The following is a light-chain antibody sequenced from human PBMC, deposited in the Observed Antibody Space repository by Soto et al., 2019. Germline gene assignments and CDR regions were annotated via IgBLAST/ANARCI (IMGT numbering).Light chain of an antibody. J-gene: IGLJ3*02. Sequence: QAVVTQEPSLTVSPGGTVTLTCASSTGAVTSGHYPNWFQQKPGQAPRALIYGTNNKHSWTPARFSGSLLGDKAALTLSGVQPEDEADYYCLLYHGGAQNGVFGGGTKLTVL. CDR1: TGAVTSGHY. V-gene: IGLV7-43*01. CDR2: GTN. CDR3: LLYHGGAQNGV.